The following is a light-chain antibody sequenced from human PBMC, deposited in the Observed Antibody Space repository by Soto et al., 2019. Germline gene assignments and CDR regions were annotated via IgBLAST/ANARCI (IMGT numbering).Light chain of an antibody. V-gene: IGKV3-11*01. J-gene: IGKJ5*01. CDR2: DAS. Sequence: EILMTQSPATLSVSPGERATLSCRASQSVSILLAWYQQKPGQAPRLLIYDASYRATGIPARFSGSGSGTDFTLTISSREPDEFAVYYDKQCSSWIVFGQGTRLEIK. CDR1: QSVSIL. CDR3: KQCSSWIV.